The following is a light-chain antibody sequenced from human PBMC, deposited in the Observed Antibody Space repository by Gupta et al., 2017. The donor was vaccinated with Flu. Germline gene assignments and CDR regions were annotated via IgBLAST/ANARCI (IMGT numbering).Light chain of an antibody. CDR3: QQRSNWPLT. CDR1: QSVSSY. J-gene: IGKJ4*01. CDR2: DAS. V-gene: IGKV3-11*01. Sequence: EIVLTQSPVTLSLSPGERATLSCRASQSVSSYVAWYRQKPGQAPRLLIYDASNRATGIPARFSVSGSGTDFSLIISSLEPEEFAVYYCQQRSNWPLTFGGGTKVDIK.